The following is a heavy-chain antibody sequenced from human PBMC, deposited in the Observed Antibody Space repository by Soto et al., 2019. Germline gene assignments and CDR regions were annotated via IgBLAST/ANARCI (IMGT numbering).Heavy chain of an antibody. CDR3: AREPRIAVAGTWFDPWGAFDI. CDR1: GGTFSSYA. CDR2: IIPIFGTA. D-gene: IGHD6-19*01. Sequence: ASVKVSCKASGGTFSSYAISWVRQAPGQGLEWMGGIIPIFGTANYAQKFQGRVTITADESTSTAYMELSSLRSEDTAVYYCAREPRIAVAGTWFDPWGAFDIWGQGTMVTVSS. J-gene: IGHJ3*02. V-gene: IGHV1-69*13.